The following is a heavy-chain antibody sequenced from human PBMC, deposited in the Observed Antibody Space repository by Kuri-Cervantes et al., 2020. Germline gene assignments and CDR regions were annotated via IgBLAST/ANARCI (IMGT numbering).Heavy chain of an antibody. Sequence: GESLKISCAASGFTFSKYWMSWVRQAPGKGLGWVANIQQDGSEKYYVDSVRGRFTISRDNAKKSLYLQMNSLSAEDTAVYYCARTGTTIHSQNDYWGQGTLVTVSS. D-gene: IGHD1-1*01. CDR1: GFTFSKYW. CDR2: IQQDGSEK. J-gene: IGHJ4*02. CDR3: ARTGTTIHSQNDY. V-gene: IGHV3-7*01.